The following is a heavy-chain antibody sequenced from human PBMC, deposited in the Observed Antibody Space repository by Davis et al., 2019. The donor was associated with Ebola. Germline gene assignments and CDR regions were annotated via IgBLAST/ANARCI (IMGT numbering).Heavy chain of an antibody. J-gene: IGHJ6*04. CDR2: IYYSGST. V-gene: IGHV4-59*01. CDR1: GGSISSYY. D-gene: IGHD5-18*01. Sequence: SETLSLTCTVSGGSISSYYWSWIRQPPGKGLEWIGYIYYSGSTNYNPSLKSRVTISVDTSKNQFSLKLSSVTAADTAVYYCARAYSYGYYYGMDVWGKGTTVTVSS. CDR3: ARAYSYGYYYGMDV.